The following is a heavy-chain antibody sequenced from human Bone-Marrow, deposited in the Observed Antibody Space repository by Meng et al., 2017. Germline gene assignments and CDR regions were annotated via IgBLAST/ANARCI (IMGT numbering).Heavy chain of an antibody. J-gene: IGHJ1*01. CDR1: GGSFSGYY. CDR2: INHSGST. Sequence: QVQLRRGGAGLLKPSETLSPTCAVYGGSFSGYYWSWIRQPPGKGLEWIGEINHSGSTNYNPSLKSRVTISVDTSKNQFSLKLSSVTAADTAVYYCARGTRPLLFQHWGQGTLVTVSS. CDR3: ARGTRPLLFQH. V-gene: IGHV4-34*01. D-gene: IGHD1-1*01.